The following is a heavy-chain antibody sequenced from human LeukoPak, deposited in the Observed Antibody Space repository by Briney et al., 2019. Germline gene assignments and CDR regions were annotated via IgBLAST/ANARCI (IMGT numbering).Heavy chain of an antibody. D-gene: IGHD3-3*01. CDR2: IYYSGGT. CDR1: GGSISSYY. Sequence: SPETLSLTCAVPGGSISSYYWSCIRQPPGKGLGWIGYIYYSGGTNYNPSLKSRVTISVDTSKNQFSLKLSSVTAADTAVYCCARDSFASTNDFWSGYQGRVGAFDIWGQGTMVTVSS. V-gene: IGHV4-59*01. J-gene: IGHJ3*02. CDR3: ARDSFASTNDFWSGYQGRVGAFDI.